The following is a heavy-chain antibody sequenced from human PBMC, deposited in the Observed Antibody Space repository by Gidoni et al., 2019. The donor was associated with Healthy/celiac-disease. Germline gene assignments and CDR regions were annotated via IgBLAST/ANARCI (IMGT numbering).Heavy chain of an antibody. CDR1: GGSISSYY. D-gene: IGHD7-27*01. V-gene: IGHV4-59*01. J-gene: IGHJ4*02. Sequence: QVQLQESGPGLVKPSETLSLTCTVSGGSISSYYWSWIRQPPGKGLEWIGYIYYSGSTNDNPSLKSRVTISVDTSKNQFSLKLSSVTAADTAVYYCARNGHPRELGIYDYWGQGTLVTVSS. CDR2: IYYSGST. CDR3: ARNGHPRELGIYDY.